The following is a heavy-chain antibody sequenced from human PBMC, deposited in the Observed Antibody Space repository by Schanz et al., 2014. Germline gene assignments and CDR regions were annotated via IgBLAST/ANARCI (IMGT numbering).Heavy chain of an antibody. J-gene: IGHJ4*02. V-gene: IGHV3-21*06. CDR1: GFTFSRYN. CDR3: ARVRYDILTDYYTEYYFDS. Sequence: EVQLVESGGGLVKPVGSLRLSCAGTGFTFSRYNMNWVRQAPGRGLEWVSSISRSSGRIYYSDSVKGRFTISRDNAKNLVYLQMNSLRAEDTAVYYCARVRYDILTDYYTEYYFDSWGQGTLVAVSS. CDR2: ISRSSGRI. D-gene: IGHD3-9*01.